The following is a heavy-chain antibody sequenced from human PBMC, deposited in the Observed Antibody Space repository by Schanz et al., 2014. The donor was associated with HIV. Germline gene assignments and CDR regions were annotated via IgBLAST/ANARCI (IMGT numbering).Heavy chain of an antibody. J-gene: IGHJ4*02. V-gene: IGHV1-18*04. D-gene: IGHD5-12*01. CDR3: ARGAAEMATMTPWRY. CDR1: GYTFTGYS. CDR2: ISAYNGNT. Sequence: QVQLVQSGAEVKKPGASVKVSCKASGYTFTGYSMHWVRQAPGQGLEWMGWISAYNGNTNYAQKLQGRVTMTTDTSTSTAYMDLRSLRSDDTAVYYCARGAAEMATMTPWRYWGQGTLVTVSS.